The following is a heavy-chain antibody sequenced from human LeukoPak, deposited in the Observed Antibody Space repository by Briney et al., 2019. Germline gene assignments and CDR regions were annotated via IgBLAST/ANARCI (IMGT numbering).Heavy chain of an antibody. CDR2: INPNSGGT. D-gene: IGHD6-13*01. V-gene: IGHV1-2*02. CDR1: GYTFTGYY. J-gene: IGHJ4*02. CDR3: ARAYSSSFAPFDY. Sequence: VSVKVSCKASGYTFTGYYMHWVRQAPGQGLEWMGWINPNSGGTNYAQKFQGRVTMTRDTSISTAYMELSSLRSEDTAVYYCARAYSSSFAPFDYWGQGTLVTVSS.